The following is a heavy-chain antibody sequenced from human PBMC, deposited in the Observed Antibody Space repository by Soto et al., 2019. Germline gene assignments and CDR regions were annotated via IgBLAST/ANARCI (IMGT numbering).Heavy chain of an antibody. CDR1: GYTFTSYG. J-gene: IGHJ6*02. Sequence: ASVKISCKASGYTFTSYGISWVRQAPGQGLEWMGWISAYNGNTNYAQKLQGRVTMTTDTSTSTAYMELRSLRSDDTAVYYCARRIVGATSYGMDVWGQGTTVTVSS. V-gene: IGHV1-18*01. CDR3: ARRIVGATSYGMDV. D-gene: IGHD1-26*01. CDR2: ISAYNGNT.